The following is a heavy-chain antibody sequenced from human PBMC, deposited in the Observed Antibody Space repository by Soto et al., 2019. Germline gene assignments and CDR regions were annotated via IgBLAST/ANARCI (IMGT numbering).Heavy chain of an antibody. CDR1: GDSVSSNSAA. Sequence: QVQLQQSGPGLVKPSQTLSLTCAISGDSVSSNSAAWNWIRQSPSRGLEWLGRTYYRSKWYNDYAVSVRSRITINPDTSKNQFSLQLNSVTPEDTAVYYCARGYCSGSSCFYYYGMDVWGQGTTVTVSS. CDR2: TYYRSKWYN. V-gene: IGHV6-1*01. CDR3: ARGYCSGSSCFYYYGMDV. D-gene: IGHD2-15*01. J-gene: IGHJ6*02.